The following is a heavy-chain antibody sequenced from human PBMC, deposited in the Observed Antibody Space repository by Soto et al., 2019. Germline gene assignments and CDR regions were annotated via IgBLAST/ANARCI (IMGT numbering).Heavy chain of an antibody. J-gene: IGHJ4*02. CDR2: ISGYNGNT. CDR1: GYTFTSHG. D-gene: IGHD5-12*01. Sequence: ASVKVSCKASGYTFTSHGISWLRQAPGQGLEWMGWISGYNGNTKYAQKIQGRVTMTTDTSTSTAYMELRSLRSDDTAVYYCARDKVEMATIFDYWGQGTLVTVSS. CDR3: ARDKVEMATIFDY. V-gene: IGHV1-18*04.